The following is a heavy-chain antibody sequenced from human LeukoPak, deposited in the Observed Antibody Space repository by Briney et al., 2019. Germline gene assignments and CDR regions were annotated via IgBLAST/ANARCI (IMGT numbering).Heavy chain of an antibody. CDR3: ARDRGYAPDTFDI. CDR2: IGAYNGDT. Sequence: ASVKVSCKASRYTFTTYGLSWVRQAPGQGLEWMGWIGAYNGDTNYAQKLQGRVTMTIDTSTSTAYMELRGLRSDDTAVFYCARDRGYAPDTFDIWGQGTMVTVSS. D-gene: IGHD6-25*01. J-gene: IGHJ3*02. CDR1: RYTFTTYG. V-gene: IGHV1-18*01.